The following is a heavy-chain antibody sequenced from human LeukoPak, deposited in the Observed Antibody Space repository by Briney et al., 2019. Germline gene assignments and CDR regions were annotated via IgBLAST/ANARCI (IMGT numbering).Heavy chain of an antibody. V-gene: IGHV4-38-2*01. D-gene: IGHD5-18*01. Sequence: SETLSLTCAVSSYSISSGYYWGWIRQPPGKGLEWIGSIYHSGSTYYNPSLKSRVTISVDTSKNQFSLKLSSVPAADTAVYYCARQNGGYSYYYYYYMDAWGKGTTVTVSS. J-gene: IGHJ6*03. CDR1: SYSISSGYY. CDR3: ARQNGGYSYYYYYYMDA. CDR2: IYHSGST.